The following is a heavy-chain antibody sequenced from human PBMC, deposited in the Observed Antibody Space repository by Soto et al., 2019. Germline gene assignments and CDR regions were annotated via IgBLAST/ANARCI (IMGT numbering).Heavy chain of an antibody. Sequence: GESLKISCQGSGYSFASYWIGWVRQMPGKDLEWMGIIYPGDSDTRYSPSFQGQVTISADKSLRTAYLQWTSLKASDTALYYCARTRSFTLGFYYDGMDVWGQGTTVTVPS. CDR2: IYPGDSDT. V-gene: IGHV5-51*01. J-gene: IGHJ6*02. D-gene: IGHD6-6*01. CDR3: ARTRSFTLGFYYDGMDV. CDR1: GYSFASYW.